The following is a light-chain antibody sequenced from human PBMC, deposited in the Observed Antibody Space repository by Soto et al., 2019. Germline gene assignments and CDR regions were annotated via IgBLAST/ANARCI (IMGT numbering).Light chain of an antibody. J-gene: IGLJ1*01. CDR3: SSYTTSTTRV. CDR1: SSDVGAYNY. CDR2: DVS. Sequence: QSVLTQPASVSGSPGQSITISCTGTSSDVGAYNYVSWYQHHPGDAPKLLIYDVSTRPSGVSNRFSGSKSGNTASLTISGLQAEDEADYYCSSYTTSTTRVFGTETKLTVL. V-gene: IGLV2-14*03.